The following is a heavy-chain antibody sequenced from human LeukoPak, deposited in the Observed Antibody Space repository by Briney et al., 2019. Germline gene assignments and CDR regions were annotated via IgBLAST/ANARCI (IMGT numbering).Heavy chain of an antibody. V-gene: IGHV4-39*07. CDR2: IFYSGSS. Sequence: SETLSLTCTVSGDSICSNNYYWGWIRQPPGMGLEWIGSIFYSGSSYYNPSLRSRVTIIPDTSKNQFSLKLSSVTAADTAVYYCARAYYGSGSPLYGMDVWGQGTTVTVFS. CDR3: ARAYYGSGSPLYGMDV. CDR1: GDSICSNNYY. D-gene: IGHD3-10*01. J-gene: IGHJ6*02.